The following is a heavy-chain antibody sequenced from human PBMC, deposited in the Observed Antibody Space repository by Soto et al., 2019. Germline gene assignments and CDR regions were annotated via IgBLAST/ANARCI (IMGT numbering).Heavy chain of an antibody. CDR3: ARGDYYYYGLDV. Sequence: EVQLVESGGGLVKPGGSLRLSCAASGFTFSNAWMSWVRQAPGKGLEWVGRIKSKTDGGTTDYAAPVKGRFTISRDDAKNSLYLQMNSLRDEDTAVYYCARGDYYYYGLDVWGQGTTVTVSS. D-gene: IGHD3-16*01. J-gene: IGHJ6*02. V-gene: IGHV3-15*01. CDR1: GFTFSNAW. CDR2: IKSKTDGGTT.